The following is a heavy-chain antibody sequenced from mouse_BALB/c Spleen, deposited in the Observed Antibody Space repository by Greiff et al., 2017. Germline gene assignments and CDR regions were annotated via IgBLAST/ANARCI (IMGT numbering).Heavy chain of an antibody. D-gene: IGHD2-4*01. CDR1: GFNIKDTY. V-gene: IGHV14-3*02. Sequence: DVKLQESGAELVKPGASVKLSCTASGFNIKDTYMHWVKQRPEQGLEWIGRIDPANGNTKYDPKFQGKATITADTSSNTAYLQLSSLTSEDTAVYYCARWDYDGGYFDYWGQGTTLTVSS. J-gene: IGHJ2*01. CDR2: IDPANGNT. CDR3: ARWDYDGGYFDY.